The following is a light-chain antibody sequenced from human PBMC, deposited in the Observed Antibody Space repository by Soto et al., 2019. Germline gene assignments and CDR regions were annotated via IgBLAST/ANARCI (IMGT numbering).Light chain of an antibody. CDR2: TAS. CDR1: QSVSTTF. V-gene: IGKV3-20*01. CDR3: QQYERSPYT. J-gene: IGKJ1*01. Sequence: EIVLTQSPGTLSLSPGERATLSCRASQSVSTTFLAWYQQKPGQAPRPLIYTASYRATGIPDRFSGSGSGTDFTLNISSLEPEDFAVYYCQQYERSPYTFGQGTKVDIK.